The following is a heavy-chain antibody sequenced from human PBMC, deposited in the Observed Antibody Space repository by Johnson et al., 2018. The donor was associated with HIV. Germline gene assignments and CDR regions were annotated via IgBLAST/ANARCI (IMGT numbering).Heavy chain of an antibody. CDR2: IGTAGDT. CDR3: ARDLTEYSSSADAFDI. V-gene: IGHV3-23*04. CDR1: GFTFSSYA. Sequence: VQLVESGGGVVQPGRSLRLSCAASGFTFSSYAMSWVRQAPGKGLEWVSAIGTAGDTYYPGSVKGRFTISRDNAKNSLYLQMNSLRAEDTAVYYCARDLTEYSSSADAFDIWGQGTMVTVSS. J-gene: IGHJ3*02. D-gene: IGHD6-6*01.